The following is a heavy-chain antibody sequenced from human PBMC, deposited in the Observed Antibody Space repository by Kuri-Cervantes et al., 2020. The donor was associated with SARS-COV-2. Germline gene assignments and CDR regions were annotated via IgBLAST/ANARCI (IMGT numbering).Heavy chain of an antibody. CDR2: INHSGST. V-gene: IGHV4-34*01. Sequence: SETLSLTCAVYGGSFSGYYWSWIRQPPGKGLEWIGEINHSGSTNYNPSLKSRVTMSVDTSKNQFSLKLSSVTAADTAVYYCARAKSIAAAGMHYFDYWGQGTLVTVSS. CDR1: GGSFSGYY. D-gene: IGHD6-13*01. CDR3: ARAKSIAAAGMHYFDY. J-gene: IGHJ4*02.